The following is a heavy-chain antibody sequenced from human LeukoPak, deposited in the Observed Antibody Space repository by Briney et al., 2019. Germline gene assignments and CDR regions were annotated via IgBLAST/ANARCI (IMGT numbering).Heavy chain of an antibody. Sequence: RGSLRLSCAASGFTFSDYYMSWLGQAPGKGPDWVSYISSSSSTIHYAGSVKGRFTIYRDNAKNSLYLQMNSLRAEDTAVYYCARDLYPGYWGQGTLVTVSS. CDR1: GFTFSDYY. V-gene: IGHV3-11*04. D-gene: IGHD3-16*01. J-gene: IGHJ4*02. CDR3: ARDLYPGY. CDR2: ISSSSSTI.